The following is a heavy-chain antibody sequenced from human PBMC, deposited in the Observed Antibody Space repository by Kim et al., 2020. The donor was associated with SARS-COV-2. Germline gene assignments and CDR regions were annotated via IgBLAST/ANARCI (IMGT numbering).Heavy chain of an antibody. CDR2: ISRDGGEI. CDR3: VRGQQWLIKN. J-gene: IGHJ4*02. D-gene: IGHD6-19*01. Sequence: GGSLRLSCAASGFTFDGYAIHWVRQVPEKGLEWVALISRDGGEIKYADSVKGRFTISRDNSKKSVYLQMNSPRSEDTALYYCVRGQQWLIKNWGQGTQVTVSS. CDR1: GFTFDGYA. V-gene: IGHV3-43*02.